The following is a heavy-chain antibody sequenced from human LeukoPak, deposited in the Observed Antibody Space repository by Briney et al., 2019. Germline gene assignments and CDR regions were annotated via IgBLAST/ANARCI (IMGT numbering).Heavy chain of an antibody. D-gene: IGHD3-10*01. CDR1: GYNFATYW. CDR3: ARRYYYGSSYWYFDL. J-gene: IGHJ2*01. V-gene: IGHV5-51*01. CDR2: IYPGDSDT. Sequence: GESLKISCKGSGYNFATYWIGWVRQMPGKGLEWMGIIYPGDSDTRYSPSFQGQVTISADKSISTAYLQWSSLKASDTAMYYCARRYYYGSSYWYFDLWGRGTLVTVSS.